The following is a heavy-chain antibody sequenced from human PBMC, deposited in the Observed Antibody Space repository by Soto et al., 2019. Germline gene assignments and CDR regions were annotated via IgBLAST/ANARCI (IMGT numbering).Heavy chain of an antibody. CDR1: AYTFTGYY. J-gene: IGHJ4*02. CDR2: MNPKNSDT. D-gene: IGHD6-13*01. V-gene: IGHV1-2*02. CDR3: ARDGPGAGNDDFDY. Sequence: QVQLVQSGADVKKPGDSMRVSCKASAYTFTGYYIHWVRQAPGQGLEWMGWMNPKNSDTGYAPQFQGRVTMTRDTAIHTAYMDLRRLTSDDTAIYYCARDGPGAGNDDFDYWGQGALVTVSS.